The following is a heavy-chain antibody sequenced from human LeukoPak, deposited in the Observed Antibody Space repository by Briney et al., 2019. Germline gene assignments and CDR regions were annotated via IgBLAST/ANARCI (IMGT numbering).Heavy chain of an antibody. Sequence: SETLSLTCTVSVGSISRSAYYWSWIRQPPGKGLEWIGYIFYSGSTSYNPSLKSRVTMSVDSSKNQFSLKLSSVTAADTAVYYCARGPTMTTDYWGQGTLVTVSS. CDR1: VGSISRSAYY. V-gene: IGHV4-30-4*08. CDR2: IFYSGST. CDR3: ARGPTMTTDY. D-gene: IGHD4-17*01. J-gene: IGHJ4*02.